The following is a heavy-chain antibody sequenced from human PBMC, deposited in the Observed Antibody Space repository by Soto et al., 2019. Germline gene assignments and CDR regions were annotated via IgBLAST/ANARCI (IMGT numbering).Heavy chain of an antibody. D-gene: IGHD2-15*01. V-gene: IGHV6-1*01. Sequence: PSQTLSLPCAICGDSVSNNGATWNWIRQSPSRGLEWLGRAYYRSRWLYDYATSVRGRITINPDTSKNRFSLQLNSVTPEDTAVYYCARDPPDFNSGFDYWGQGTPVTVSS. CDR1: GDSVSNNGAT. J-gene: IGHJ4*02. CDR2: AYYRSRWLY. CDR3: ARDPPDFNSGFDY.